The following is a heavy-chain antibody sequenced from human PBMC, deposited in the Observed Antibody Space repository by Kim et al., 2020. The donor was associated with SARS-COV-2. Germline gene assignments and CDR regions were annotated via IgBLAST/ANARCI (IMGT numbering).Heavy chain of an antibody. J-gene: IGHJ4*02. CDR1: GGSFSGYY. CDR2: INHSGST. D-gene: IGHD3-10*01. CDR3: ARGGVLLWFGEYPFDY. Sequence: SETLSLTCAVYGGSFSGYYWSWIRQPPGKGLEWIGEINHSGSTNYNPSLKSRVTISVDTSKNQFSLKLSSVTAADTAVYYCARGGVLLWFGEYPFDYWGQGTLVTVSS. V-gene: IGHV4-34*01.